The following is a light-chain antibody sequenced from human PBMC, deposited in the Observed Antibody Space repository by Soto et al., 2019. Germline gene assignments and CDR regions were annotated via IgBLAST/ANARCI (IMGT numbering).Light chain of an antibody. Sequence: DIQMTQSPSSLSASVGDRVTITCRASQNIRTSLNWYQQRPGKAPQLLIYAASSLQSGVSSRFSGSGSGTNFPLTVSSLQPEHFAIYYCQQSSFTGYTFGQGTK. J-gene: IGKJ2*01. CDR3: QQSSFTGYT. V-gene: IGKV1-39*01. CDR2: AAS. CDR1: QNIRTS.